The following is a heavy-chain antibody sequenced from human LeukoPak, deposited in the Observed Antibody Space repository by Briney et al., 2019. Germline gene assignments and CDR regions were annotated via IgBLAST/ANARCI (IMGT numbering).Heavy chain of an antibody. Sequence: GGSLRLSCAASGFTFSDFGMHWVRQAPGKGLEWVAFIRNDGSNDYYPDSVKGRFTISRDNSGTTLYLQMHSLRIEDTAVYYCVKGGSSSHNWFDPWGQGILVTVSS. CDR3: VKGGSSSHNWFDP. J-gene: IGHJ5*02. D-gene: IGHD6-13*01. CDR2: IRNDGSND. CDR1: GFTFSDFG. V-gene: IGHV3-30*02.